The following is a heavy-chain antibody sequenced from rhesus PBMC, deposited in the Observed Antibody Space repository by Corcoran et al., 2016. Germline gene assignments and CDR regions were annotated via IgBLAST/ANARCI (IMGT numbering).Heavy chain of an antibody. CDR2: SYGSGSRP. Sequence: QLQLQESGPGLVKPSETLSVTCAVSGGSISSSYWSWIRQAPGKGLEWIGYSYGSGSRPNYNPSPKIRGALSVDTSKNQLSLKLSSVTAADTAVYYCARDQGSWNSLGYFDYWGQGVLVTVSS. V-gene: IGHV4-169*02. J-gene: IGHJ4*01. CDR1: GGSISSSY. D-gene: IGHD6-25*01. CDR3: ARDQGSWNSLGYFDY.